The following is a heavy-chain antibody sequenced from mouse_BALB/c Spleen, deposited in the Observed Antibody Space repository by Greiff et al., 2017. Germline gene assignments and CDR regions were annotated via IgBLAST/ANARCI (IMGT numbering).Heavy chain of an antibody. CDR3: ARHGDSSAIDY. D-gene: IGHD3-2*01. V-gene: IGHV5-6*01. CDR2: ISSGGSYT. CDR1: GFTFSSYG. J-gene: IGHJ4*01. Sequence: EVMLVESGGDLVKPGGSLKLSCAASGFTFSSYGMSWVRQTPDKRLEWVATISSGGSYTYYPDSVKGRFTISRDNAKTTLYLQMSSLKSEDTAMYYCARHGDSSAIDYWGQGTSVTVSS.